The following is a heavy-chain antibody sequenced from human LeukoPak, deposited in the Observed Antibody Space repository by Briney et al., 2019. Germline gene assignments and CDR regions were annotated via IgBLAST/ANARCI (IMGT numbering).Heavy chain of an antibody. J-gene: IGHJ4*02. Sequence: GGSLRLSCVGSGFTFSSYWMTWVRQAPGKGLEWVANIKDDGSEKYSVDSVKGRFTISRDNAKNLLYLQMSGLRAEGTAVYFCASDADWFESIQYYFDNWGQGTLVTVSS. CDR2: IKDDGSEK. CDR3: ASDADWFESIQYYFDN. D-gene: IGHD3-10*01. V-gene: IGHV3-7*01. CDR1: GFTFSSYW.